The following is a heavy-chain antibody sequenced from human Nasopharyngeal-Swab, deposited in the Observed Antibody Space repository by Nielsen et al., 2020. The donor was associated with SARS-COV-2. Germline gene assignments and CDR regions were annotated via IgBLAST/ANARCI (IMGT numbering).Heavy chain of an antibody. CDR3: ARGCVLTGPSCYYYGMDV. CDR1: GFTFNSYS. J-gene: IGHJ6*02. V-gene: IGHV3-21*01. D-gene: IGHD3-9*01. CDR2: ISSSSSYI. Sequence: GESLKISCAASGFTFNSYSMNWVRQAPGKGLEWVSSISSSSSYIYYADSVKGRFTISRDNAKNSLYLQMNSLRAEDMAVYYCARGCVLTGPSCYYYGMDVWGQGTTVTVSS.